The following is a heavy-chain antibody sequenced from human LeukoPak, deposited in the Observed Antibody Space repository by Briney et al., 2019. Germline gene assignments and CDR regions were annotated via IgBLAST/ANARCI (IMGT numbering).Heavy chain of an antibody. CDR1: GFSFSTYT. J-gene: IGHJ4*02. CDR3: AKDSGTRLLDY. D-gene: IGHD5-12*01. CDR2: ISSSSSYI. Sequence: GGSLRLSCAASGFSFSTYTMNWVRQAPGKGLEWVSSISSSSSYIYYADSVKGRFTISRDNAKNSLYLQMNSLRAEDTAVYYCAKDSGTRLLDYWGQGTLVTVSS. V-gene: IGHV3-21*01.